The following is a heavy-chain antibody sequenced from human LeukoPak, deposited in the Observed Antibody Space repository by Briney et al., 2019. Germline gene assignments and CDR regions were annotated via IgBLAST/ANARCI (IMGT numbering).Heavy chain of an antibody. CDR2: ISSSGSTI. V-gene: IGHV3-11*04. J-gene: IGHJ4*02. D-gene: IGHD3-3*01. Sequence: KTGGSLRLSCAASGFTFSDYYMSWIRQAPGKGLEWVSYISSSGSTIYYADSVKGRFTISRDNAKNSLYLQMNSLRAEDTAVYHCARVGARNFWSGPFDYWGQGTLVTVSS. CDR1: GFTFSDYY. CDR3: ARVGARNFWSGPFDY.